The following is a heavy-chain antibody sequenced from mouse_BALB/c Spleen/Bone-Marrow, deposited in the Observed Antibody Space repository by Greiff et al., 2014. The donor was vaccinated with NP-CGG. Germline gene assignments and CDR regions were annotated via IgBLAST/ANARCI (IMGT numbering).Heavy chain of an antibody. CDR1: CFNIQETY. J-gene: IGHJ4*01. V-gene: IGHV14-3*02. Sequence: GQLPPSWAGLLKPRASVKLSCTASCFNIQETYMHWGKQRPEPGLEWIGRIDPANGNTKYVPTFQGKATITADASSNTAYLQLSSLTSEDTAVYYCASSGNYEGGAMDYWGQGISVTVSS. D-gene: IGHD2-4*01. CDR3: ASSGNYEGGAMDY. CDR2: IDPANGNT.